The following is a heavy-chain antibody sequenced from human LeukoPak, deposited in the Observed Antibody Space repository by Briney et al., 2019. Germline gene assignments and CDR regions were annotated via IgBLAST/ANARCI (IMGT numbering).Heavy chain of an antibody. CDR3: ARGALYYYDSSGSFDY. D-gene: IGHD3-22*01. V-gene: IGHV1-18*01. CDR2: ISAYNGNT. CDR1: GYTFTSYG. J-gene: IGHJ4*02. Sequence: ASVKVSCKASGYTFTSYGISWVRQAPGQGLEWMGWISAYNGNTNYAQKLQGRVTMTTDTSTSTAYMELRSLRSDDTAVYYCARGALYYYDSSGSFDYWGQGTLVTVSS.